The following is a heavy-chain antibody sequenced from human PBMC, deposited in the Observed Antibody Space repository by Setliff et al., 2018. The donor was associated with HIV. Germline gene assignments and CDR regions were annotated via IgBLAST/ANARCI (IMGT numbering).Heavy chain of an antibody. J-gene: IGHJ4*02. CDR2: ILYSGST. D-gene: IGHD3-9*01. CDR3: ARDQPQDYDSLTGYYTGRYFDY. V-gene: IGHV4-39*07. Sequence: PSETLSLTCTVSGGSITSSTYYWDWIRQPPGKGLEWIGSILYSGSTYYNPSVKSRVTISIDTSKNQFSLRLSSVTAADTAVYYCARDQPQDYDSLTGYYTGRYFDYWGRGTLVTVSS. CDR1: GGSITSSTYY.